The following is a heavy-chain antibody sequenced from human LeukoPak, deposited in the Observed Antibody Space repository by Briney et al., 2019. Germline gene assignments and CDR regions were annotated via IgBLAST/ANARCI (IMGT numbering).Heavy chain of an antibody. V-gene: IGHV3-66*01. D-gene: IGHD6-13*01. CDR3: AKSGTRSSWSPRVKTYLDY. Sequence: GSLRLSCAASGFTASSNFMSWVRQAPGKGLEWVSVVYSGGTTYYTDSVKGRFTISRDNSKNTVYLQMNNLRAEDTAVYYCAKSGTRSSWSPRVKTYLDYWGQGTLVTVSS. CDR1: GFTASSNF. CDR2: VYSGGTT. J-gene: IGHJ4*02.